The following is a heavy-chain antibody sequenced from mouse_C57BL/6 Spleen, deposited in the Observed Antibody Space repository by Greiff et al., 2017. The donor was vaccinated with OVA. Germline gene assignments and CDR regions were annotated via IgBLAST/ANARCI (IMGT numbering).Heavy chain of an antibody. CDR1: GFNIKDYY. CDR3: TTTSYGSSTAWFAY. J-gene: IGHJ3*01. CDR2: IDPEDGDT. V-gene: IGHV14-1*01. Sequence: VQLQQSGAELVRPGASVKLSCTASGFNIKDYYMHWVKQRPEQGLEWLGRIDPEDGDTEYAPKFQGKATMTADTSSNTAYLQLRSLTSEDTAVYYCTTTSYGSSTAWFAYWGQGTLVTVSA. D-gene: IGHD1-1*01.